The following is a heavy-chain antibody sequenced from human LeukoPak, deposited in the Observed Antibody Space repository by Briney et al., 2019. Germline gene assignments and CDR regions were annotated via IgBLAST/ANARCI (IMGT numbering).Heavy chain of an antibody. V-gene: IGHV4-34*01. CDR2: INHSGST. Sequence: SETLSLTCAVYGGSFSGYYWSWIRQPPGKGLEWIGEINHSGSTNYNPSLKSRVTISVDTSKNQFSLKLSSVTAVDTAVYYCARAPRGSGSYCDYWGQGTLVTVSS. J-gene: IGHJ4*02. CDR3: ARAPRGSGSYCDY. CDR1: GGSFSGYY. D-gene: IGHD3-10*01.